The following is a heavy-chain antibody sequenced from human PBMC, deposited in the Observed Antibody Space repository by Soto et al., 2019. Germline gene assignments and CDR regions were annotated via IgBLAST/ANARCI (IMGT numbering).Heavy chain of an antibody. J-gene: IGHJ6*02. CDR1: GFSLSTSGVG. Sequence: KESGPTLVKPTQTLTLTCTFSGFSLSTSGVGVGWIRQPPGKALEWLALIYWDDDKRYSPSLKSRLTITKDTSKNQVVLTMTNMDPVDTATYYCAHSPATMVRGVIPPKYYYYGMDVWGQGTTVTVSS. CDR2: IYWDDDK. D-gene: IGHD3-10*01. CDR3: AHSPATMVRGVIPPKYYYYGMDV. V-gene: IGHV2-5*02.